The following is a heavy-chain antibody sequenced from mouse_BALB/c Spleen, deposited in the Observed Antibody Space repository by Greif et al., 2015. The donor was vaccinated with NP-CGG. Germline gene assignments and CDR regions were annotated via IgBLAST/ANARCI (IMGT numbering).Heavy chain of an antibody. V-gene: IGHV1-84*02. Sequence: VQLVESGPELVKPGPSVKISCKASGYTFTDYYTNWVKQKPGQGLEWIGWIYPGSGNTKYNEKFKGKATLTVDTSSSTAYMQLSGLTSEDTAVYFCARRTGTEAMDYWGQGTSVTVSS. CDR1: GYTFTDYY. CDR2: IYPGSGNT. D-gene: IGHD4-1*01. J-gene: IGHJ4*01. CDR3: ARRTGTEAMDY.